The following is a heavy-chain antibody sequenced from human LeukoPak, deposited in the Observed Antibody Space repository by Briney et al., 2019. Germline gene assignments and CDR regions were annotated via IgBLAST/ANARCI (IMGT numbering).Heavy chain of an antibody. J-gene: IGHJ5*02. CDR3: ARDSGTTGEVKFDP. V-gene: IGHV4-59*12. Sequence: SETLSLTCTVSGGSISSYYWSWIRQPPGKGLEWIGYIYYSGSTNYNPSLKSRVTMSIDTSKNQFSLNLISVTAADTAVYYCARDSGTTGEVKFDPWGQGTLVTVSS. CDR2: IYYSGST. D-gene: IGHD3-10*01. CDR1: GGSISSYY.